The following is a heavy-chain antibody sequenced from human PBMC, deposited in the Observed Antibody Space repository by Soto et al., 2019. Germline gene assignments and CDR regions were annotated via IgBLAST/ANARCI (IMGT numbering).Heavy chain of an antibody. J-gene: IGHJ6*02. V-gene: IGHV4-4*02. CDR3: ARTSYYDSTGYYNMDV. D-gene: IGHD3-22*01. CDR2: IHHSEST. Sequence: TSETLSLTCAISGGSISSNNWWTWVRQSPGKGLEWIGEIHHSESTNYNPSLNSRVTISVDKSKNQFSLKLTSVTAADTADYYCARTSYYDSTGYYNMDVWGQGTTVTVS. CDR1: GGSISSNNW.